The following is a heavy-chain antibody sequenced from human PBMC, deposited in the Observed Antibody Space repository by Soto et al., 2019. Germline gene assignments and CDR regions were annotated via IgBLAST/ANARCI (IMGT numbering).Heavy chain of an antibody. CDR2: IYDNGHI. CDR1: TRXYD. J-gene: IGHJ5*01. V-gene: IGHV4-59*01. CDR3: AAVDEFPS. Sequence: SETLSLTCSVSTRXYDWNWIRQPPGKGLEWIASIYDNGHINYNSALKSRLSIFLDKATQQISLNLTSVTAADTAVYYCAAVDEFPSWGHGIRVTVSS. D-gene: IGHD2-21*01.